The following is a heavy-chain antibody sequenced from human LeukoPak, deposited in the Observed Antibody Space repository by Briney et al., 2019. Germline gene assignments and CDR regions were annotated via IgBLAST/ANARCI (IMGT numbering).Heavy chain of an antibody. Sequence: GGSLRLSCAASGFTFRAYTLHWFRQAPGKGLEWVSLFSGNGKTTYYADSVKGRFTISRDNSKNSLYLQMNSLESDDTALYYCAKEGGTMFFDSWGQGTRVTVSS. CDR2: FSGNGKTT. D-gene: IGHD3-3*01. V-gene: IGHV3-43*01. CDR3: AKEGGTMFFDS. J-gene: IGHJ5*01. CDR1: GFTFRAYT.